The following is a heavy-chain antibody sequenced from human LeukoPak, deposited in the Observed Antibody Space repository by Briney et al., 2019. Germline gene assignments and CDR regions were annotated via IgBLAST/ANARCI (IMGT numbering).Heavy chain of an antibody. Sequence: GGSLRLSCAASGFTFSNYAMSWVRQTPGKGLEWVSAISGGGTTTYSADSVKGRFTISRDNSKNTVYLQMNSLRAEDTAVYYCARDLDDYNGLPPFFQHWGQGTLVTVSS. V-gene: IGHV3-23*01. CDR3: ARDLDDYNGLPPFFQH. D-gene: IGHD5-24*01. J-gene: IGHJ1*01. CDR1: GFTFSNYA. CDR2: ISGGGTTT.